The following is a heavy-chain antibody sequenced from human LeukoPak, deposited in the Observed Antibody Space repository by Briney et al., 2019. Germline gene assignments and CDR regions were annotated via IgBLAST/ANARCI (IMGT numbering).Heavy chain of an antibody. CDR3: ARCYTYGTTWFGGLDV. CDR1: GFTFSSSA. J-gene: IGHJ6*02. V-gene: IGHV3-23*01. CDR2: TGVSGS. Sequence: GGSLRLSCTASGFTFSSSAMTWVRQVLGKGLEWVSTTGVSGSYYADSVKGRFTISRDNSKNTLYLQMNSLRAEDTAVYYWARCYTYGTTWFGGLDVWGQGTTVTVSS. D-gene: IGHD3-10*01.